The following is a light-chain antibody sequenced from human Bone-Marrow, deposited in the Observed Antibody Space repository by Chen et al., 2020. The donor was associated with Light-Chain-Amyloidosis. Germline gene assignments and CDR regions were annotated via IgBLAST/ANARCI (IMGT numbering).Light chain of an antibody. V-gene: IGLV6-57*01. CDR2: EDD. J-gene: IGLJ3*02. CDR3: QSYQGSSQGV. Sequence: NFMLTQPHSVSESPGKTVIISCTRSRGSIATNYVQGYQQRPGSSPTTVIYEDDQRPSGVPDRFSGTIDRSSHSASLTISGLKTEDEADYYCQSYQGSSQGVFGGGTKLTVL. CDR1: RGSIATNY.